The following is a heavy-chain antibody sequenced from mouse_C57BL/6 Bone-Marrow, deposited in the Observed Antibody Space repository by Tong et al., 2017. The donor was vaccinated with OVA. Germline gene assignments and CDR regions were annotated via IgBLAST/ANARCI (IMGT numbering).Heavy chain of an antibody. CDR3: AITTVFDY. CDR2: IYPFNGGT. D-gene: IGHD1-1*01. CDR1: GYTFTDYN. V-gene: IGHV1S29*02. J-gene: IGHJ2*01. Sequence: EVQLQESGPELVKSGTSVKISCKASGYTFTDYNMHCVKQSHGKSLEWIGYIYPFNGGTDYNQKFKSNATMTVDKSSSTEYMELRNLTSEDSAVYYCAITTVFDYWGQGTTLTVSS.